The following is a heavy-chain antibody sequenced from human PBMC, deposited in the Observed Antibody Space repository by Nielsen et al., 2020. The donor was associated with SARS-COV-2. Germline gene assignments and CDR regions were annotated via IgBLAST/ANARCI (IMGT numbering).Heavy chain of an antibody. V-gene: IGHV3-74*01. CDR3: ARESAYGDYTGGFDY. Sequence: GESLKISCAASGFTFSSYWMHWVRQAPGKGLVWVSRINSDGSSTSYADSVKGRFTTSRDNAKNTLYLQMNSLGAEDTAVYYCARESAYGDYTGGFDYWGQGTLVTVSS. CDR1: GFTFSSYW. J-gene: IGHJ4*02. CDR2: INSDGSST. D-gene: IGHD4-17*01.